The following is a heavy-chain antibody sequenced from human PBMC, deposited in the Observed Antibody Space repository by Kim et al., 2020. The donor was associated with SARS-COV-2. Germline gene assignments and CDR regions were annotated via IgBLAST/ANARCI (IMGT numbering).Heavy chain of an antibody. CDR3: ARVLTSGWSDFDY. D-gene: IGHD6-19*01. V-gene: IGHV3-21*01. Sequence: WGSLRLSCAASGFTFSSYSMNWVRQAPGKGLEWISSISSSGSYIYYADSMKGRFTISRDNARASLYLQMNSLRAEDTAVYYCARVLTSGWSDFDYWGQGT. CDR2: ISSSGSYI. J-gene: IGHJ4*02. CDR1: GFTFSSYS.